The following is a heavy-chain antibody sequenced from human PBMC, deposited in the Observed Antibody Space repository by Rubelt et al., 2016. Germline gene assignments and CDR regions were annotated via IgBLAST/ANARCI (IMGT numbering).Heavy chain of an antibody. CDR3: AKDQGSPTLLYGMDV. Sequence: SYGMHWVRQAPGKGLEWVALISFDGSNKKNADTVKGRFTISRDNSQNTLYRQMSSLRAEDTAVYYCAKDQGSPTLLYGMDVWGQGTTVTVSS. J-gene: IGHJ6*02. V-gene: IGHV3-30*18. CDR1: SYG. D-gene: IGHD1-26*01. CDR2: ISFDGSNK.